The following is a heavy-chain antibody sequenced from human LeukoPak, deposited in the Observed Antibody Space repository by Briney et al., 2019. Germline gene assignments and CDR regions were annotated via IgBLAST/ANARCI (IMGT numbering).Heavy chain of an antibody. CDR3: ARDSGSYPFAY. D-gene: IGHD3-16*02. CDR2: IYYSGST. CDR1: GGSISSYY. J-gene: IGHJ4*02. Sequence: SQTLSLTCTVSGGSISSYYWSWIRQPPGKGLEWIGYIYYSGSTNYNPSLKSRVTISVDTSKNQFSLKLSSVAAADTAVYYCARDSGSYPFAYWGQGTLVTVSS. V-gene: IGHV4-59*01.